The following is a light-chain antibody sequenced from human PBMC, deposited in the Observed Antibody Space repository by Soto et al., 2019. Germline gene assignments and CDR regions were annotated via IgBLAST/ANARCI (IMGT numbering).Light chain of an antibody. J-gene: IGKJ1*01. Sequence: SXXVGDXVTVXXRASQSVSSQLAWYQGRPGQAPRVLINEASNLASGIPARFSGSGSGTEFTLTISSLQSEDFAIYYCHQFNTWPGAFGQGTTVDIK. V-gene: IGKV3-15*01. CDR3: HQFNTWPGA. CDR2: EAS. CDR1: QSVSSQ.